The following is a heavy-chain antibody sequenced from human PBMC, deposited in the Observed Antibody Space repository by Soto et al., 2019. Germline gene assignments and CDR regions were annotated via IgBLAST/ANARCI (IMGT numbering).Heavy chain of an antibody. D-gene: IGHD2-15*01. CDR2: INPNSGGT. V-gene: IGHV1-2*02. Sequence: ASVKVSCKASGYTFNGYYIHWVRQAPGQGPEWMGWINPNSGGTNSAQKFQGRVTMTRDTSTSIVYMEMSSLKSEDTAVYYCARDHNFGFILYAMDVWGQGTTVTVSS. J-gene: IGHJ6*02. CDR3: ARDHNFGFILYAMDV. CDR1: GYTFNGYY.